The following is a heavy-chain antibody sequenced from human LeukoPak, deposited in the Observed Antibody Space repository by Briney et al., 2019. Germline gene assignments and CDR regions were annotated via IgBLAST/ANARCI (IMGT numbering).Heavy chain of an antibody. Sequence: PSETLSLTCTVSGGSISSYYWSWIRQPPGKGLEWIGTIYYSGSTKNNPSLKSRVTISVDASKNQFSLKLSSVTAADTAVYYCARAGDNSGYSDYWGQGILVTVSS. CDR3: ARAGDNSGYSDY. D-gene: IGHD3-22*01. CDR1: GGSISSYY. V-gene: IGHV4-59*01. J-gene: IGHJ4*02. CDR2: IYYSGST.